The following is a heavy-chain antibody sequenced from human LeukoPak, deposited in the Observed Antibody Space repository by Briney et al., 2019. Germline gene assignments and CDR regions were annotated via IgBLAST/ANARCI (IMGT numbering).Heavy chain of an antibody. CDR3: ARHDSFIPY. CDR1: GFMFSDFA. Sequence: GGSLRPSCVASGFMFSDFAMSWVRQAPGQGLEWVSGISDSGRATYYSDSVKGRCTISRGNSKNTVYLQLNNLRAEDTALYFCARHDSFIPYWGQGMLVTVSS. V-gene: IGHV3-23*01. J-gene: IGHJ4*02. CDR2: ISDSGRAT. D-gene: IGHD5-18*01.